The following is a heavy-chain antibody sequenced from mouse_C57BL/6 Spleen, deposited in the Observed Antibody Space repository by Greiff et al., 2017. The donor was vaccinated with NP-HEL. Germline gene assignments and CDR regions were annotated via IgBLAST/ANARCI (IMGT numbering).Heavy chain of an antibody. D-gene: IGHD2-4*01. CDR3: ARAYYDYDVGYFDV. V-gene: IGHV5-12*01. Sequence: EVQRVESGGGLVQPGGSLKLSCAASGFTFSDYYMYWVRQTPEKRLEWVAYISNGGGSTYYPDTVKGRFTISRDNAKNTLYLQMSRLKSEDTAMYYCARAYYDYDVGYFDVWGTGTTVTVSS. J-gene: IGHJ1*03. CDR1: GFTFSDYY. CDR2: ISNGGGST.